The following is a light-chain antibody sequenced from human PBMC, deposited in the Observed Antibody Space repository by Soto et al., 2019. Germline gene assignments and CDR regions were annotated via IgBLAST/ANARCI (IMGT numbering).Light chain of an antibody. V-gene: IGLV1-44*01. CDR3: ASWDDSLTGPV. J-gene: IGLJ1*01. CDR1: SSNVGGNP. Sequence: QSVLTQPPSASGTPGQRVTISCSGSSSNVGGNPVNWYQHVPTTAPKLLIYTNTQRPSGGPDRFSGSKSGTSAPLAISGLQSEDEADYYCASWDDSLTGPVFGTGAKVTVL. CDR2: TNT.